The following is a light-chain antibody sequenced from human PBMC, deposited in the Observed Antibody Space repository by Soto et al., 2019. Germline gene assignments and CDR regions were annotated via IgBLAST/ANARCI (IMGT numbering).Light chain of an antibody. CDR1: QSVSSY. V-gene: IGKV3-11*01. Sequence: EIGLTQSPATLSLSPGERATLSCRASQSVSSYLVWYQQKPGQAPRLLIYGASTRATGIPARFSGSGSGTDFTLTISSLEPEDLAVYYCQQRGNRPPWTFGQGTKVDI. CDR3: QQRGNRPPWT. J-gene: IGKJ1*01. CDR2: GAS.